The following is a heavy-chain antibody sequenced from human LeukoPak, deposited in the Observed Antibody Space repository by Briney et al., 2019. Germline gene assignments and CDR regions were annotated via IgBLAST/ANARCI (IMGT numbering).Heavy chain of an antibody. CDR2: ITSNSRYI. CDR3: ARDLTGYSYGYFDY. Sequence: GSLRLSRVASGFTFNRYTINWVRQAPGKGLEWVSSITSNSRYIFYADSVKGRFTISRDNAQNSLYLQMNSLRAEDTAVYYCARDLTGYSYGYFDYWGRGTLVTVSS. V-gene: IGHV3-21*01. J-gene: IGHJ4*02. D-gene: IGHD5-18*01. CDR1: GFTFNRYT.